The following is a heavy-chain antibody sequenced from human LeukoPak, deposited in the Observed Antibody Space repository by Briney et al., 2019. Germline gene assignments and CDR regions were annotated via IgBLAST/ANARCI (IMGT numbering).Heavy chain of an antibody. CDR2: ISGSGSST. Sequence: GGSLRLSCAASGFTFSSYAMNWVRQAPGKGLEWVSVISGSGSSTYYADSVKGRFTISRDNSRNTLYLQMNSLRAEDAALYYCAKAHSSGWYVIFDYWGQGTLVTVSS. J-gene: IGHJ4*02. D-gene: IGHD6-19*01. CDR1: GFTFSSYA. CDR3: AKAHSSGWYVIFDY. V-gene: IGHV3-23*01.